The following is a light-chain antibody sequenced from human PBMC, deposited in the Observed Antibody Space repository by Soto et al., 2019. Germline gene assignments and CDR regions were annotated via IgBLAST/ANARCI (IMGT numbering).Light chain of an antibody. V-gene: IGKV3-20*01. CDR2: DAV. Sequence: EIVLTPSPGTLSLSPGEGATLSCRASQSVTGTNLAWYQQRPGQAPRLLIYDAVRRATGIPDRFSGSGSGTDFTLTISSLEPEECAVYYCHQYGSSLGTFGQGTKVDIK. J-gene: IGKJ2*01. CDR3: HQYGSSLGT. CDR1: QSVTGTN.